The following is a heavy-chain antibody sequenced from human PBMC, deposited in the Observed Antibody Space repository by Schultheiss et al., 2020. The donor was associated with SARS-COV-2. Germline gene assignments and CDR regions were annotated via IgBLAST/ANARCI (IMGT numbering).Heavy chain of an antibody. CDR3: ARGRLWFGTRYYGMDV. V-gene: IGHV3-23*01. J-gene: IGHJ6*02. Sequence: GGSLRLSCAASGFTFSNAWMSWVRQAPGKGLEWVSAISGSGGSTYYADSVKGRFTISRHNSKNTLYLQMNSLRAEDTAVYYCARGRLWFGTRYYGMDVWGQGTTVTVSS. CDR2: ISGSGGST. D-gene: IGHD3-10*01. CDR1: GFTFSNAW.